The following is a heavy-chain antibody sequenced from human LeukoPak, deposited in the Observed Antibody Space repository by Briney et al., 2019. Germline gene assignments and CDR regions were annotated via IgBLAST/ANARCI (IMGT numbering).Heavy chain of an antibody. CDR3: ARAHDSSGYCFDY. V-gene: IGHV3-30-3*01. CDR2: ISYDGSNK. D-gene: IGHD3-22*01. Sequence: GGSLRLSCAASGFTFSSYAMHWVRQAPGKGLEWVAVISYDGSNKYYADSVKGRFTISRDNSKNTLYLQMNSLRAEDTAAYYCARAHDSSGYCFDYWGQGTLVTVSS. CDR1: GFTFSSYA. J-gene: IGHJ4*02.